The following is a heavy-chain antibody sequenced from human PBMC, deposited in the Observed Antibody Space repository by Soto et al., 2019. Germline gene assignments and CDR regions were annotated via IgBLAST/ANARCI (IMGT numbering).Heavy chain of an antibody. CDR3: AREQYNWKL. J-gene: IGHJ4*02. Sequence: SETLSLTCSVSGVSITNYYWTWIRHSPGKGLEWIGYVYHTGNTYYNPSLRSRVTISLDTSKNQVSLRLRSVTAADTAVYYCAREQYNWKLWGQGTLVSVSS. CDR1: GVSITNYY. CDR2: VYHTGNT. V-gene: IGHV4-59*01. D-gene: IGHD1-20*01.